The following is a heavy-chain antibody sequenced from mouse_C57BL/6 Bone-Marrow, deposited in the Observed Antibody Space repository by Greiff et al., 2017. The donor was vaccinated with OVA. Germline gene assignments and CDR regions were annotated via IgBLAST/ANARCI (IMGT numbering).Heavy chain of an antibody. V-gene: IGHV1-50*01. CDR3: ARGGYYSNLFAY. J-gene: IGHJ3*01. CDR1: GYTFTSYW. D-gene: IGHD2-5*01. Sequence: QVQLQQPGAELVKPGASVKLSCKASGYTFTSYWMQWVKQRPGQGLEWIGEIDPSDSYTNYNQKFKGKATLTVDTSSSTASMQLSSLTSEDSAVYYCARGGYYSNLFAYWGQGTLVTVSA. CDR2: IDPSDSYT.